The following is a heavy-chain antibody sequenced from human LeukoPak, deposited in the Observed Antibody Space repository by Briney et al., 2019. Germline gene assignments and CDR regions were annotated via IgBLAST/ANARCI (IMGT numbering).Heavy chain of an antibody. CDR3: ARPISGYYYAFDY. CDR2: MNPNSGNT. D-gene: IGHD3-22*01. J-gene: IGHJ4*02. V-gene: IGHV1-8*01. CDR1: GYTFTSYD. Sequence: GASVKVSCKASGYTFTSYDINWVRQATGQGLESMGWMNPNSGNTGYAQKFQGRVTMTRNTSISTAYMELSSLRSEDTAVYYCARPISGYYYAFDYWGQGTLVTVSS.